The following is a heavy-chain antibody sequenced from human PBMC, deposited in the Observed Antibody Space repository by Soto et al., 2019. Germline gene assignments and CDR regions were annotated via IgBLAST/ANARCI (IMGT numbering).Heavy chain of an antibody. Sequence: PSETLSVTCTVSGGSISSYYWSWSRQPPGKGLEWIGYIYYSGSTNYNPSLKIRVTISVDTSKNQFSLKLSSVTAADTAVYYCARGGYRYTFDYWGQGTLVTVSS. CDR3: ARGGYRYTFDY. V-gene: IGHV4-59*01. CDR2: IYYSGST. D-gene: IGHD3-16*02. CDR1: GGSISSYY. J-gene: IGHJ4*02.